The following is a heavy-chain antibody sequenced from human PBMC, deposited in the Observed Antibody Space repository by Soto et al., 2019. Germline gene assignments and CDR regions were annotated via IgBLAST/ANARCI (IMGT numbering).Heavy chain of an antibody. CDR1: CLTVIRTQ. CDR3: ARAREPEYSSSIFFDY. J-gene: IGHJ4*01. V-gene: IGHV3-53*01. Sequence: GGSLRLSCAVSCLTVIRTQMSWVRQAPGKGLQWVSVIYSAGSTYYANAVKGRFTISRDISENKIFLELNGLTVDDTAVYYCARAREPEYSSSIFFDYWGRGTVVTVSS. CDR2: IYSAGST. D-gene: IGHD6-6*01.